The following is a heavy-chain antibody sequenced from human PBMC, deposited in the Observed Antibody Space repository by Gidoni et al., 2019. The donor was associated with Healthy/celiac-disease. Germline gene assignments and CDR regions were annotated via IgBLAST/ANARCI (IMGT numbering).Heavy chain of an antibody. CDR3: ARDLYLVVPAAIGSFWFDP. CDR1: GYTFPSYY. D-gene: IGHD2-2*02. J-gene: IGHJ5*02. V-gene: IGHV1-46*01. CDR2: INPSGGST. Sequence: QVQLVQSGAEVKKPGASVKVSCKASGYTFPSYYLPWVRQAPGQGLEWMGIINPSGGSTSYAQKFQGRVTMTRDTSTSTVYMELSSLRSEDTAVYYCARDLYLVVPAAIGSFWFDPWGQGTLVTVSS.